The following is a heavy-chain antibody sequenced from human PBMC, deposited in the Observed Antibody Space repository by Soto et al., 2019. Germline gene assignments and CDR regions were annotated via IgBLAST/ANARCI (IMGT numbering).Heavy chain of an antibody. J-gene: IGHJ4*02. CDR1: GYTFASYA. CDR2: ISAYNGNT. CDR3: ARDPPPPDY. V-gene: IGHV1-18*01. Sequence: QVQLVQSGAEVKKPGASVKVSCKASGYTFASYAISWMRQAPGQGLEWMGWISAYNGNTNYAQKLQGRVTITTDTSTSTAYMGLRSLRSDDTTVYYCARDPPPPDYGGQGTLVSVPS.